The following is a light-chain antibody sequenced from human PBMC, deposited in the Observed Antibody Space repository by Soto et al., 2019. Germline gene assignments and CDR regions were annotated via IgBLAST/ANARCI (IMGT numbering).Light chain of an antibody. Sequence: QSALTQPASVSGSPGQPITISCSGTSSDIGAYKYVSWYQQHPGKVPKLMIYEVNNRPSGVSDRFSGSKSGNTASLTISGLQAKDEADYYCSSYTGDNTWMFGGGTKVTVL. J-gene: IGLJ3*02. V-gene: IGLV2-14*01. CDR3: SSYTGDNTWM. CDR1: SSDIGAYKY. CDR2: EVN.